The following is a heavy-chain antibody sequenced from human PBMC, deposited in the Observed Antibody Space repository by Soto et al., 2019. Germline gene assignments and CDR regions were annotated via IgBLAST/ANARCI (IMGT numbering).Heavy chain of an antibody. CDR1: GFTFDDYA. Sequence: EVQLVESGGGLVQPGRSLRLSCAASGFTFDDYAMHWVRQAPGKGLEWVSGISWNSGSIGYADSVKGRFTISRDNAKNSLYLQMNSLRAEDTALYYCAKAVPRYSGYVSHFDSWGQGTLVTVSS. J-gene: IGHJ4*02. CDR3: AKAVPRYSGYVSHFDS. V-gene: IGHV3-9*01. D-gene: IGHD5-12*01. CDR2: ISWNSGSI.